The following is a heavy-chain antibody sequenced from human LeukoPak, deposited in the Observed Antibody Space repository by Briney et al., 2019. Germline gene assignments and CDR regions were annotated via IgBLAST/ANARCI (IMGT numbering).Heavy chain of an antibody. Sequence: PGGSLRLSCAASGFTFSSYAMSWLRQAPGKGLEWVSAISGSGGSTYYADSVKGRFTISRDNSKNTLYLQMNSLRAEDTAVYYCAKFSSSWYYFDYWGQGTLVTVSS. D-gene: IGHD6-13*01. CDR3: AKFSSSWYYFDY. J-gene: IGHJ4*02. V-gene: IGHV3-23*01. CDR2: ISGSGGST. CDR1: GFTFSSYA.